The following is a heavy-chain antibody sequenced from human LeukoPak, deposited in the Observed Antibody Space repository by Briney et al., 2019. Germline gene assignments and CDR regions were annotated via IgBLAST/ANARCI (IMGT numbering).Heavy chain of an antibody. J-gene: IGHJ4*02. CDR2: ISSSSSYI. V-gene: IGHV3-21*01. CDR1: GFTFSSYS. Sequence: GGSLRLSCAASGFTFSSYSMNWVRQAPGKGLEWVSSISSSSSYIYYADSVKGRFTISRDNAKNSLYLQMNSLRAEDTAVYYCARGSIKGWLQFPFDYWGQGTLVTVSS. D-gene: IGHD5-24*01. CDR3: ARGSIKGWLQFPFDY.